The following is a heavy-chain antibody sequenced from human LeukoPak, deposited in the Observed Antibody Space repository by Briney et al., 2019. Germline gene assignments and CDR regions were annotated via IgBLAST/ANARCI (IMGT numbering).Heavy chain of an antibody. J-gene: IGHJ4*02. D-gene: IGHD6-13*01. Sequence: GESLKISCQGSGYSFTSYWIGWVRQMPGKGLEWMGIIYPGDSETTYSPSFQGQVTFSADESISTAYLLWSSLKASDTAMYYCARRIAAAGAFDYWGQGTLVTVSS. CDR2: IYPGDSET. CDR3: ARRIAAAGAFDY. CDR1: GYSFTSYW. V-gene: IGHV5-51*01.